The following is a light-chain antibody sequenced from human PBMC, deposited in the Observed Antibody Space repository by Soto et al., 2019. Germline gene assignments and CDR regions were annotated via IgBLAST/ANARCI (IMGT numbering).Light chain of an antibody. V-gene: IGKV1-27*01. CDR2: AAS. CDR1: QGISNY. CDR3: HQHTIGLA. J-gene: IGKJ4*02. Sequence: DIQMTQSPSSLSASVGDRVTITCRALQGISNYLAWYQQIPGKVPKLLISAASTLQSGVPSRFSGSGSGTDFKLTISSRQREDVATYYCHQHTIGLAFGGGTNVEIK.